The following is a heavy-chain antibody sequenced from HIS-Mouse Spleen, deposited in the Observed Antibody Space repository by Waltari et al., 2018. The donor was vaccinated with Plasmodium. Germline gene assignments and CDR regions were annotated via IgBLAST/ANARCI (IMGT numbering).Heavy chain of an antibody. D-gene: IGHD3-16*01. V-gene: IGHV3-30*18. Sequence: VQLVESGGGLVQPGGSLRLSCAASGFTFSSYWMSWVRQAPGKGLEWVAVISYDGSNKYYADSVKGRFTISRDNSKNTLYLQMNSLRAEDTAVYYCAKAQGVINFDYWGQGTLVTVSS. CDR2: ISYDGSNK. CDR1: GFTFSSYW. J-gene: IGHJ4*02. CDR3: AKAQGVINFDY.